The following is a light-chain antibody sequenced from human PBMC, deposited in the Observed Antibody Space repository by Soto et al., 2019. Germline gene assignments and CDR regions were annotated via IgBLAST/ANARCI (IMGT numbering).Light chain of an antibody. CDR1: SSDIGGYNY. J-gene: IGLJ2*01. V-gene: IGLV2-8*01. CDR2: EVS. CDR3: SSYAGNNNLV. Sequence: QSALTQPPSASGSPGQSVTISCTGTSSDIGGYNYVSWYQQHPGRAPKLMIYEVSQRPSGVPDRFSGSKSGNTASLTVSGLHAEDEADYYCSSYAGNNNLVFGGGTKLTVL.